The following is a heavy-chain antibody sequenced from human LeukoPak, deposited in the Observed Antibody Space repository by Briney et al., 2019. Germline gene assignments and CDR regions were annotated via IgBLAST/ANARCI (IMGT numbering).Heavy chain of an antibody. V-gene: IGHV3-23*01. CDR3: ARQLRYFDWLLDY. Sequence: GGSLRLSCAASGFTFSSYAMSWVRQAPGKGLEWVSAISGSGGSTYYADSVKGRFTISRDNSKNTLYLQMNSLRAEGTAVYYCARQLRYFDWLLDYWGQGTLVTVSS. D-gene: IGHD3-9*01. CDR1: GFTFSSYA. J-gene: IGHJ4*02. CDR2: ISGSGGST.